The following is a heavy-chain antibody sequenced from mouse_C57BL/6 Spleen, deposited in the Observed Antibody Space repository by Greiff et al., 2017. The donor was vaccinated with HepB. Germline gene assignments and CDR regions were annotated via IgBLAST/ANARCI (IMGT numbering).Heavy chain of an antibody. Sequence: EVQLVESGGGLVQPKGSLKLSCAASGFSFNTYAMNWVRQAPGKGLEWVARIRSKSNNYATYYADAVKDRFTISRYDSESMLYLQMNNLKTEDTAMYYCVGQGDYDRGFAYWGQGTLVTVSA. V-gene: IGHV10-1*01. CDR2: IRSKSNNYAT. CDR3: VGQGDYDRGFAY. J-gene: IGHJ3*01. D-gene: IGHD2-4*01. CDR1: GFSFNTYA.